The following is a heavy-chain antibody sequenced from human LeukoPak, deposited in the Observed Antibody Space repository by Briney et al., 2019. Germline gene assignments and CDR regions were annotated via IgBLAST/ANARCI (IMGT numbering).Heavy chain of an antibody. CDR1: GYTFSDYY. J-gene: IGHJ2*01. D-gene: IGHD3-16*01. Sequence: ASVKVSCKVSGYTFSDYYIHWVRQAPGQGPEWMGWINLNTGGTNYAQKFDGRFSMTRDTSINTAFMELSGLTFDDTAVYYCGSVRGILSYFDLWGRGTLVTVSS. CDR2: INLNTGGT. V-gene: IGHV1-2*02. CDR3: GSVRGILSYFDL.